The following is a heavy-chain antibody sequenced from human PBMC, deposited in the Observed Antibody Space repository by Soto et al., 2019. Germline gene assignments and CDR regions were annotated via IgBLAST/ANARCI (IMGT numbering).Heavy chain of an antibody. CDR2: IYPGDSDT. Sequence: GESLKISCKGSGYSFTSYWIGWVRQMPGKGLEWMGIIYPGDSDTRYSPSFQGQVTISADKSISTAYLQWSSLKASDTAMYYCARRVLGYCSSTSCSDAFDIWGQGTMVTVSS. V-gene: IGHV5-51*01. J-gene: IGHJ3*02. CDR3: ARRVLGYCSSTSCSDAFDI. CDR1: GYSFTSYW. D-gene: IGHD2-2*01.